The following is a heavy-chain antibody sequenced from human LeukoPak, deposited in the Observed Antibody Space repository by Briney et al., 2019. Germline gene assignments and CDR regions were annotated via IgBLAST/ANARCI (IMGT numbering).Heavy chain of an antibody. CDR1: GFRFTHYW. D-gene: IGHD2-21*02. J-gene: IGHJ3*02. V-gene: IGHV5-51*01. CDR3: ARRVTRWGAFEI. CDR2: IFAGDSNT. Sequence: GESLKISCEGSGFRFTHYWIVWVRQTPGKGLEWIGIIFAGDSNTIYSPSFQGQVTISADRFMSTAYLQWSSLKASDTAMYYCARRVTRWGAFEIWGQGTKVTVSS.